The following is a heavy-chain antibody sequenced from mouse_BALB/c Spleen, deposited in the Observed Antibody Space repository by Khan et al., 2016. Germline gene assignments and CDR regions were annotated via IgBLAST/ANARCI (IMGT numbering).Heavy chain of an antibody. V-gene: IGHV9-3-1*01. J-gene: IGHJ3*01. Sequence: QIQLVQSGPELKKPGETVKISCKASGYTFTNYGMNWVKQAPGKGLKWMGWITTYTGESTYADDFKGRFAISLQTSASTAYLQINNLKNEDTAAYFCAIGGDYGGFASWGQGTLVTVSA. CDR2: ITTYTGES. D-gene: IGHD2-13*01. CDR3: AIGGDYGGFAS. CDR1: GYTFTNYG.